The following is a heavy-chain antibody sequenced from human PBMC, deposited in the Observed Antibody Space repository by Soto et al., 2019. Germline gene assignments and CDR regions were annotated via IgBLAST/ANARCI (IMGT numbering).Heavy chain of an antibody. Sequence: ASVKVSCKASGYTFTSYDINWVRQAPGQGLEWMGWISAYNGNTNYAQKLQGRVTMTTDTSTSTAYMELSSLRSEDTAVYYCARVLEPPYYYGLDVWGQGTTVTVSS. CDR2: ISAYNGNT. CDR3: ARVLEPPYYYGLDV. CDR1: GYTFTSYD. J-gene: IGHJ6*02. V-gene: IGHV1-18*01.